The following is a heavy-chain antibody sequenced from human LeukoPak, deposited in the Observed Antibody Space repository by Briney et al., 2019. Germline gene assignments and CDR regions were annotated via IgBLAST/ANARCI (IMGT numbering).Heavy chain of an antibody. Sequence: GGSLRLSCAASGFTVSSNYMSWVRQGPGKGLEWVSVIYSGGRTYYADSVKGRFTISRDNSKNTLYLQMNSLRAEDTAVYYCARGSSGWFFDYWGQGTLVTVSS. CDR2: IYSGGRT. J-gene: IGHJ4*02. CDR3: ARGSSGWFFDY. CDR1: GFTVSSNY. V-gene: IGHV3-53*01. D-gene: IGHD6-19*01.